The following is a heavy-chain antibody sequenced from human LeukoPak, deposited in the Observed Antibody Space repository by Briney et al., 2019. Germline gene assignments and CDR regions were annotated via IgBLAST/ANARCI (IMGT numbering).Heavy chain of an antibody. CDR2: MNPNSGNT. J-gene: IGHJ6*03. V-gene: IGHV1-8*01. Sequence: ASVKVSCKASGYTFTSYDINWVRQATGQGLEWMGWMNPNSGNTVYAQKFQGRVTMTRNTSISTAYMELSSLRSEDAAVYYCARDKQLDWAHYYYYYMDVWGKGTTVTVSS. CDR3: ARDKQLDWAHYYYYYMDV. CDR1: GYTFTSYD. D-gene: IGHD1-1*01.